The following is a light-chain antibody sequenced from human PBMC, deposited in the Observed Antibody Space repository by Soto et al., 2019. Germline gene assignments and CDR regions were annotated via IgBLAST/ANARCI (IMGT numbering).Light chain of an antibody. CDR2: EVS. Sequence: QSVLTQPASVSGSPGQSITISCTGTSSDVGSYNLVSWYQQHPGKAPKLMIYEVSKRPSGVSNRFSGPKSGNTASLTISGLQAEDEADYYCCSYAGSSTSLYVFGTGTRSPS. V-gene: IGLV2-23*02. J-gene: IGLJ1*01. CDR1: SSDVGSYNL. CDR3: CSYAGSSTSLYV.